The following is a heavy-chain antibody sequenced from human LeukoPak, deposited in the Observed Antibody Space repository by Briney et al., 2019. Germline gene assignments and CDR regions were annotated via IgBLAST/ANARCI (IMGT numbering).Heavy chain of an antibody. V-gene: IGHV1-69*04. CDR3: ARDLEGAIHPFDY. Sequence: XXXXGRIIPILGIANYTQKFQGRVTITADKSRSTAYMELSSLRSEDTAVYYCARDLEGAIHPFDYWGQGTLVTVSS. J-gene: IGHJ4*02. D-gene: IGHD1-26*01. CDR2: IIPILGIA.